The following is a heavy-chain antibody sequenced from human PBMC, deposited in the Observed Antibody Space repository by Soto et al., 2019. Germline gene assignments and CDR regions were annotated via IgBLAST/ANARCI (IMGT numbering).Heavy chain of an antibody. J-gene: IGHJ4*02. CDR3: AKFSGTTRDPYYFDY. CDR2: ISYDGSNK. CDR1: GFTFSSYG. V-gene: IGHV3-30*18. D-gene: IGHD1-7*01. Sequence: QVQLVESGGGVVQPGRSLRLSCAASGFTFSSYGMHWVRQAPGKGLGWVAVISYDGSNKYYADSVKGRFTISRDNSKNTLYLQMNSLRAEDTAVYYCAKFSGTTRDPYYFDYWGQGTLVTVSS.